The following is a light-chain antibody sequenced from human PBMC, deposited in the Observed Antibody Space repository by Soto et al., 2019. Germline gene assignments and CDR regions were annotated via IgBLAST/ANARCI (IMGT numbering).Light chain of an antibody. V-gene: IGLV2-14*01. Sequence: QSALTQPASVSGSPGQSITISCTGTSSDVGGYNYVSWYQQHPGKAPKLMIYDVSNRPSGVSNRFSGSKSGNTASLTISGLQAEDEADYYCCSYTSSSFDVFGTGTKVTVL. CDR2: DVS. CDR1: SSDVGGYNY. J-gene: IGLJ1*01. CDR3: CSYTSSSFDV.